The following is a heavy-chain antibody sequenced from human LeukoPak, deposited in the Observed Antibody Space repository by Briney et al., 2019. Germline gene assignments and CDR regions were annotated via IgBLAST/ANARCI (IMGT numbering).Heavy chain of an antibody. V-gene: IGHV3-30*18. CDR2: MSHDGTNT. D-gene: IGHD4-11*01. CDR3: AKDRVFADYTGPVDF. Sequence: GGSLRLSCAASGFTFSSYWMHWVRQAPGKGLEWVAVMSHDGTNTFYGDSVKGRFTVSRDNSKNTLYLQMNSLRAEDTAVYYCAKDRVFADYTGPVDFWGQGTLVTVSS. J-gene: IGHJ4*02. CDR1: GFTFSSYW.